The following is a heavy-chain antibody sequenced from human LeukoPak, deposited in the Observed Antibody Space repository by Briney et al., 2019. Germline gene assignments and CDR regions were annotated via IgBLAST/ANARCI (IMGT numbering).Heavy chain of an antibody. CDR3: ARDDDYDDHNTFDM. CDR2: IWSHGNTK. Sequence: PGGSLRLSCAASGFVFSTYGMHWVRQAPGKGLEWVAVIWSHGNTKKYADSVTGRFTISRDNSKNILYLEMNTLRAEDTAVYYCARDDDYDDHNTFDMWGHGTMVTVSS. J-gene: IGHJ3*02. CDR1: GFVFSTYG. D-gene: IGHD4-17*01. V-gene: IGHV3-33*01.